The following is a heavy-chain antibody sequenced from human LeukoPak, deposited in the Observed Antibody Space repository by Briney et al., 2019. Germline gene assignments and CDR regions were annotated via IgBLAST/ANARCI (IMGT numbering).Heavy chain of an antibody. Sequence: GESLKISCKGSGYSFTSYWIGWVRQMPGKRLEWMGIIYPGGSDTRYSPSFQGQVTISADKSISTAYLQWSSLKASDTAMYYCARLCRCTRRSYSDAFDIWGQGTMVTVSS. CDR2: IYPGGSDT. CDR3: ARLCRCTRRSYSDAFDI. V-gene: IGHV5-51*01. D-gene: IGHD2-15*01. CDR1: GYSFTSYW. J-gene: IGHJ3*02.